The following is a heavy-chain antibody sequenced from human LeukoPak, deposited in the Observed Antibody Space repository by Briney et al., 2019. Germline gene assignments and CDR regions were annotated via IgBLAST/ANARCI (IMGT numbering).Heavy chain of an antibody. Sequence: ASVKVSCKASGYTFTSYYMHWVRQAPGQGLEWMGIINPSGGSTSYAQKFQGRVTMTRDTSTSTVYMELSSLRSEDTAVYYCAREPRRPRTMIVVVKVRDAFDIWGQGTMVTVSS. CDR2: INPSGGST. CDR3: AREPRRPRTMIVVVKVRDAFDI. J-gene: IGHJ3*02. CDR1: GYTFTSYY. V-gene: IGHV1-46*01. D-gene: IGHD3-22*01.